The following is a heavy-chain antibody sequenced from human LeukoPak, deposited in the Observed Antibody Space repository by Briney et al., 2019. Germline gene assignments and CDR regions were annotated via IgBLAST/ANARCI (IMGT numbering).Heavy chain of an antibody. J-gene: IGHJ6*02. V-gene: IGHV4-4*07. Sequence: PSETLSLTCTVSGGSISSYYWSWIREPAGKGLDWIGRIYTSGSTNYNPSLKSRVTMSVDTSKNQFSLKLSSVTAADTAVYYCARDHRGERLLSGYYYYGMDVWGQGTTVTVSS. CDR2: IYTSGST. CDR1: GGSISSYY. CDR3: ARDHRGERLLSGYYYYGMDV. D-gene: IGHD2-2*01.